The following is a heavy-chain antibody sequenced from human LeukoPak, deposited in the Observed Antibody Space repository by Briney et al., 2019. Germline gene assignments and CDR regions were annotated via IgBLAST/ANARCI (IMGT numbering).Heavy chain of an antibody. CDR2: ISSNGGST. D-gene: IGHD6-6*01. Sequence: GGSLRLSCSASGFTFSSYAMHWVRQAPGKGLEYVSAISSNGGSTYYADSVKGRFTISRDNSKNTLYLQMSSLRADDTAVYYCVKALARYYFDYWGQGTLVTVSS. J-gene: IGHJ4*02. V-gene: IGHV3-64D*09. CDR1: GFTFSSYA. CDR3: VKALARYYFDY.